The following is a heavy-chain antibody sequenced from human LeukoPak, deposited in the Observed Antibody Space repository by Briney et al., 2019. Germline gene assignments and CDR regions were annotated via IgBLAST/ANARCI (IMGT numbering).Heavy chain of an antibody. Sequence: SCPTLVNPTQTLTQTCTFSGFSLSTSGVGVGWIRQPPGKALEWLALIYWDDDKRYSPSLKSRLTITKDTSKNQVVLTMTNMDPVDTATYYCALSLYSGYGRYFDYWGQGTLVTVSS. CDR1: GFSLSTSGVG. D-gene: IGHD5-12*01. V-gene: IGHV2-5*02. CDR2: IYWDDDK. J-gene: IGHJ4*02. CDR3: ALSLYSGYGRYFDY.